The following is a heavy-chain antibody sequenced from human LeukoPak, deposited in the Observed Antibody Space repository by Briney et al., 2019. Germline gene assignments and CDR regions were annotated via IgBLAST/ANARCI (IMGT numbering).Heavy chain of an antibody. D-gene: IGHD2-21*02. J-gene: IGHJ4*02. CDR2: INPNSGGT. CDR3: ARDLAYCGGDCYSYYFDS. Sequence: GASVKVSCKASGYTFTGYYMHWVRQAPGQGLEWMGWINPNSGGTNYAQKFQGRVTMTRDTSISTAYMELSRLRSDDTAVYYCARDLAYCGGDCYSYYFDSWGQGTLVTVSS. CDR1: GYTFTGYY. V-gene: IGHV1-2*02.